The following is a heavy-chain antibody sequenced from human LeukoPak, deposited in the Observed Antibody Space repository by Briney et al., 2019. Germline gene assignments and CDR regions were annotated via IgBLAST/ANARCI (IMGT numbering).Heavy chain of an antibody. D-gene: IGHD3-10*01. CDR1: GFTFSSYS. Sequence: GDSLRLSCAASGFTFSSYSMNWVRQAPGKGLEWVAVIWYDGSNKYYADSVKGRFTISRDNSKNTLYLQMNSLRAEDTAVYYCAKDKSLFAGSYLVYWGQGTLVTVSS. CDR3: AKDKSLFAGSYLVY. J-gene: IGHJ4*02. CDR2: IWYDGSNK. V-gene: IGHV3-30*02.